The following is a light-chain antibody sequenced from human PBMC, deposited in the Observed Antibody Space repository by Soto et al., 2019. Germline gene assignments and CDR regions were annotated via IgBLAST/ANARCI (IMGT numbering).Light chain of an antibody. J-gene: IGLJ3*02. V-gene: IGLV2-11*01. CDR1: SSDVGGYNY. CDR2: DVS. Sequence: QSALTQPRSVSGSPGQSVTISCTGTSSDVGGYNYVSWYQQHPGKAPKLMIYDVSKRPSGVPGRFSGSKSGNTASLTISGLQAEDEADYYCCSYAGSSFWVFGGGTKVTVL. CDR3: CSYAGSSFWV.